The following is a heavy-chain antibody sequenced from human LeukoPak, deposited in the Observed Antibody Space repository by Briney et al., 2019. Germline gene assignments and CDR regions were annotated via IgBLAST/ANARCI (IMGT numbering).Heavy chain of an antibody. Sequence: GGSLRLSCAASGFTFSTSAMSWVRQAPGKGWEWVSAISGSGGSTYYADSVKGRFTISRDNSKNTLYLQMNSLRAEDTAIYYCARDSPTFDIWGQGTMVTVSS. CDR2: ISGSGGST. J-gene: IGHJ3*02. CDR1: GFTFSTSA. CDR3: ARDSPTFDI. V-gene: IGHV3-23*01.